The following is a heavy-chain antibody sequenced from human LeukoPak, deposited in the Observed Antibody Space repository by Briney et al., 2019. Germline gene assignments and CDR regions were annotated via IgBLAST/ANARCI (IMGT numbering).Heavy chain of an antibody. CDR2: IYPGDSDT. V-gene: IGHV5-51*01. CDR3: ARQGETYSGYDFDY. J-gene: IGHJ4*02. Sequence: GESLKISGKASGYTFTSYWIGWVRKMPGKGREWMGIIYPGDSDTTYSPSFQAQVTISADKSIITAYLQWSSLKASDTAMYYCARQGETYSGYDFDYWGQGTLVTVSS. D-gene: IGHD5-12*01. CDR1: GYTFTSYW.